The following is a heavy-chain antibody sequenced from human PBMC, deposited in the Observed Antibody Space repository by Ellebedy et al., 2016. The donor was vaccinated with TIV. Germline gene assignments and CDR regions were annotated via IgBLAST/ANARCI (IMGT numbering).Heavy chain of an antibody. CDR3: ARDPSYCGGDCYSTGARVRGD. CDR1: GGTFSSYA. D-gene: IGHD2-21*02. CDR2: IIPILGIA. Sequence: AASVKVSCKASGGTFSSYAISWVRQALGQGLEWMGRIIPILGIANYAQKFQGRVTITADKSTSTAYMELSSLRSEDTAVYYCARDPSYCGGDCYSTGARVRGDWGQGTLVTVSS. V-gene: IGHV1-69*04. J-gene: IGHJ4*02.